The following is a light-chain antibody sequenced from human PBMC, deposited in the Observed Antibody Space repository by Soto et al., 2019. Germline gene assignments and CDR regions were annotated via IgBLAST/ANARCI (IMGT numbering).Light chain of an antibody. V-gene: IGKV1D-12*01. CDR2: AAS. Sequence: DIQMTQSPSSVSASVGDRVSITCRASQGISNWLAWYQQKPGRAPKLLIYAASSLQSGVSSRFRDSGPGTDFTLTISSLQPEDFATYYCQQGNSFPFTFGPGTKVDIK. CDR1: QGISNW. J-gene: IGKJ3*01. CDR3: QQGNSFPFT.